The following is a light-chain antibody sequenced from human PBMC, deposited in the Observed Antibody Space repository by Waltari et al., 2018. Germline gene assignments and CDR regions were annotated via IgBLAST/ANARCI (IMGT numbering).Light chain of an antibody. Sequence: DIQMTQSPSALSASVGDRVTISCRASQSVGTWLAWYQQKPGKAPKLLSYMASSLESGVPSIVSGSGSGTEFTLTISSLQPDDFATDSCQQYSSFSTFGQGTKV. J-gene: IGKJ2*01. CDR2: MAS. V-gene: IGKV1-5*03. CDR3: QQYSSFST. CDR1: QSVGTW.